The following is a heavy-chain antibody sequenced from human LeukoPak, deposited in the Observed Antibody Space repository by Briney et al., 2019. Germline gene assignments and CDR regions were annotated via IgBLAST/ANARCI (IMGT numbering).Heavy chain of an antibody. Sequence: GGSLRLSCAASGFTFNTFNMNWVRQAPGKGLGWVSSITSGGDYIYYADSVKGRFTTSRDNAKNSLSLQLNSLRVEDTAVYYCARGHYDVLAASYKWTPDYWGQGTLVTVSS. J-gene: IGHJ4*02. CDR1: GFTFNTFN. D-gene: IGHD3-9*01. CDR3: ARGHYDVLAASYKWTPDY. V-gene: IGHV3-21*01. CDR2: ITSGGDYI.